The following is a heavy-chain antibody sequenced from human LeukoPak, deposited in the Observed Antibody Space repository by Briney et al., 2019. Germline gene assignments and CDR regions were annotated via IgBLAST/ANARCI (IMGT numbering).Heavy chain of an antibody. CDR2: INPNSGGT. CDR3: ARESHYYDSSGYYPLLD. Sequence: ASVKVSCKASGYTFTGYYMHWVRQAPGQGLEWMGWINPNSGGTNYAQKFQGRVTMTTDTSTSTAYMELRSLRSDDTAVYYCARESHYYDSSGYYPLLDWGQGTLVTVSS. CDR1: GYTFTGYY. J-gene: IGHJ4*02. V-gene: IGHV1-2*02. D-gene: IGHD3-22*01.